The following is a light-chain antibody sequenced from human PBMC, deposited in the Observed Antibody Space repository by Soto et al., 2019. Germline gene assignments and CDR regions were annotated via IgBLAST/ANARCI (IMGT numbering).Light chain of an antibody. CDR3: QSYNSSLSAWV. CDR1: SSNIGAGYD. Sequence: QSVLTQPPSVSGAPGQRVTISCTGSSSNIGAGYDVHWYQQLPGTAPKLLIYGNSNRPSGVPDRFSGSKSGTSASLAITGLQAEDEAEYYCQSYNSSLSAWVFGGGTKVTGL. J-gene: IGLJ3*02. V-gene: IGLV1-40*01. CDR2: GNS.